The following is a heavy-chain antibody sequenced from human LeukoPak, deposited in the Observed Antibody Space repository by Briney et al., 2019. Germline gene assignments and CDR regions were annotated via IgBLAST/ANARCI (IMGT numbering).Heavy chain of an antibody. J-gene: IGHJ4*02. CDR1: GLTISMYW. D-gene: IGHD2-2*01. Sequence: GGSLRLSCEVSGLTISMYWLTWVRQAPGKGPEWVSGIGDDVTTTYYADSVNGRFTISRDNSKNTLYLQMNSLRGDDTAVYHCAKAPSSRYCSSTSCYYDYWGQGTLVTVSS. V-gene: IGHV3-23*01. CDR2: IGDDVTTT. CDR3: AKAPSSRYCSSTSCYYDY.